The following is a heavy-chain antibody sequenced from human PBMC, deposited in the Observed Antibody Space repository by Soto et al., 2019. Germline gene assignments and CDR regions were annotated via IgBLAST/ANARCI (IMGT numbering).Heavy chain of an antibody. CDR3: AREDPVYVDSPYYMDV. CDR1: GFTFSSYS. CDR2: ISSSSSTI. V-gene: IGHV3-48*01. Sequence: GGSLRLSCAASGFTFSSYSMNWVRQAPGKGLEWVSYISSSSSTIYYADSVKGRFTISRDNAKNSLYLQMNSLRAEDTAVYYCAREDPVYVDSPYYMDVWGKGTTVTVSS. D-gene: IGHD4-17*01. J-gene: IGHJ6*03.